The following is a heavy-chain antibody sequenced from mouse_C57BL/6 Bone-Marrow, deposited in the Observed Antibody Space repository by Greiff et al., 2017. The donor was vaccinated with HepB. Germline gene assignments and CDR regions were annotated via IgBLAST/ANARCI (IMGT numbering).Heavy chain of an antibody. V-gene: IGHV1-55*01. CDR2: IYPGSGST. CDR3: ARGRVYYGNYALFAY. CDR1: GYTFTSYW. Sequence: VQLQQPGAELVKPGASVKMSCKASGYTFTSYWITWVKQRPGQGLEWIGDIYPGSGSTNYNEKFKSKATLTVDTSSSTAYMQLSSLTSEDSAVYYCARGRVYYGNYALFAYWGQGTLVTVSA. D-gene: IGHD2-1*01. J-gene: IGHJ3*01.